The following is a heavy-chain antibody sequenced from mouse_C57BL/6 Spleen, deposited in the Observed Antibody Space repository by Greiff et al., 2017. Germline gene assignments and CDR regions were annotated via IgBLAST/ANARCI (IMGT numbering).Heavy chain of an antibody. V-gene: IGHV10-3*01. J-gene: IGHJ2*01. CDR2: IRSKSSNYAT. D-gene: IGHD2-14*01. CDR1: GFTFNTYA. Sequence: EVQRVESGGGLVQPKGSLKLSCAASGFTFNTYAMHWVRQAPGKGLEWVARIRSKSSNYATYYADSVKDRFTISRDDSHSMLLLQMNNLKTEAKAMYYCVREGTFYYFYYWGQGTTLTVSS. CDR3: VREGTFYYFYY.